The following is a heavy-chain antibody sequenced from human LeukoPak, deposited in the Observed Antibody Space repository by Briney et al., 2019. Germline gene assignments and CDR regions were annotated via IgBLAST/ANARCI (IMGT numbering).Heavy chain of an antibody. V-gene: IGHV3-66*02. CDR2: IYSGGSR. CDR3: ARGLVGATFQDYFDY. Sequence: PGGSLRLSCAASGFTVSSNYMSWVRQAPGKGLEWVSVIYSGGSRYYADSVKGRFTISRDNSKNTLYLQMNSLRAEDTAVYYCARGLVGATFQDYFDYWGQGTLVTVSS. J-gene: IGHJ4*02. D-gene: IGHD1-26*01. CDR1: GFTVSSNY.